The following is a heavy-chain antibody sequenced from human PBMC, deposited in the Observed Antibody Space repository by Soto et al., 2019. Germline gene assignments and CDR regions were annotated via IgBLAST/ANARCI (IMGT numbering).Heavy chain of an antibody. CDR2: INPSGGST. J-gene: IGHJ6*02. CDR1: RYTFTCYY. V-gene: IGHV1-46*03. D-gene: IGHD2-15*01. CDR3: GRDLLRIVVVVAATQYYYGMDV. Sequence: ASVKVSCKASRYTFTCYYMHWARQAPGQGLEWMGIINPSGGSTSYAQKFQGGVTMTRDTSTSTVYMELSSLRSEDTAVYYCGRDLLRIVVVVAATQYYYGMDVWGQGTTVTVSS.